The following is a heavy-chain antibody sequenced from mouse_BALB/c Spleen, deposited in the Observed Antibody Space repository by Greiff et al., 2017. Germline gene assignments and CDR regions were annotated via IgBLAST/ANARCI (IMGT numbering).Heavy chain of an antibody. V-gene: IGHV5-17*02. D-gene: IGHD2-4*01. CDR1: GFTFSSFG. J-gene: IGHJ2*01. CDR3: ARGGLRRNFDY. Sequence: EVQGVESGGGLVQPGGSRKLSCAASGFTFSSFGMHWVRQAPEKGLEWVAYISSGSSTIYYADTVKGRFTISRDNPKNTLFLQMTSLRSEDTAMYYCARGGLRRNFDYWGQGTTLTVSS. CDR2: ISSGSSTI.